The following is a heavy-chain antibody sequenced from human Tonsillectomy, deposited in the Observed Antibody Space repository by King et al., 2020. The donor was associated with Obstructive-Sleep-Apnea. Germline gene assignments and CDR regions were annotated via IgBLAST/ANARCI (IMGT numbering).Heavy chain of an antibody. J-gene: IGHJ6*02. Sequence: VQLVESGGGLVQPGGSLRLSCAASGFTFSSYDMHWVRQATGKGLEWVSAIGTAGDTYYPGSVKGRFTISRENAKNSLYLQMNSLRAGDTAVYYCAREWGYCSSTSCSGYGMDVWGQGTTVTVSS. CDR2: IGTAGDT. V-gene: IGHV3-13*04. CDR1: GFTFSSYD. D-gene: IGHD2-2*01. CDR3: AREWGYCSSTSCSGYGMDV.